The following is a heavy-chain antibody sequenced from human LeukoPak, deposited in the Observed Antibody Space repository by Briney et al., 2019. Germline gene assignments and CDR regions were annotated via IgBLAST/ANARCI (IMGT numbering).Heavy chain of an antibody. CDR1: GFTFSSYG. V-gene: IGHV3-30*18. CDR3: AKDQPPASFDY. J-gene: IGHJ4*02. CDR2: ISYDGSNK. Sequence: GGSLRLSCAASGFTFSSYGMHWVRRAPGKGLEWVAVISYDGSNKYYADSVKGRFTISRDNSKNTLYLQMNSLRAEDTAVYYCAKDQPPASFDYWGQGTLVTVSS.